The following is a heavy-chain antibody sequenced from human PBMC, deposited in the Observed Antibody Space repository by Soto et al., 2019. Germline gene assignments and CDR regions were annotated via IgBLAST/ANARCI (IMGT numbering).Heavy chain of an antibody. CDR3: AKDQGSSWYSSYYYYYGMDV. Sequence: QVQLVESGGGVVQPGRSLRLSCAASGFTFSNYVMHWVRQAPGKGLEWVAVMSNDGSNKRYADAVKDRFTISRDNSKNTLYLELYGMRVEDTAVYYCAKDQGSSWYSSYYYYYGMDVWCQGTTVTVSS. CDR2: MSNDGSNK. V-gene: IGHV3-30*18. CDR1: GFTFSNYV. J-gene: IGHJ6*02. D-gene: IGHD6-13*01.